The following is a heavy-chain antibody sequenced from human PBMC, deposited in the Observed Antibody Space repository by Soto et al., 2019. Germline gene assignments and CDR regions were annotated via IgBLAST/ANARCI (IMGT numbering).Heavy chain of an antibody. CDR2: ISSSSSTI. D-gene: IGHD3-16*02. Sequence: GGSLRLSCAASGFTFSSYSMNWVRQAPGKGLEWVSYISSSSSTIYYADSVKGRFTISRDNAKNSLYLQMNSLRAEDTAVYYCAVYYDYIWGSYRRIDYWGQGTLVTVSS. CDR3: AVYYDYIWGSYRRIDY. V-gene: IGHV3-48*01. J-gene: IGHJ4*02. CDR1: GFTFSSYS.